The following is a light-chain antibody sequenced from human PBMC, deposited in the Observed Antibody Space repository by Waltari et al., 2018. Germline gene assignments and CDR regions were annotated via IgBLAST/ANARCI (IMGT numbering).Light chain of an antibody. CDR3: AAWDDSLNGPV. V-gene: IGLV1-44*01. CDR1: SSNIGSNT. Sequence: QSVLTQPPSASGTPGQRVTIPCSESSSNIGSNTVNWYQQLPGTAPKLLIYRSNPRPAWGPDRFSGSKSGTSASLAISGLQSEEEADYYCAAWDDSLNGPVFGGGTKLTVL. J-gene: IGLJ3*02. CDR2: RSN.